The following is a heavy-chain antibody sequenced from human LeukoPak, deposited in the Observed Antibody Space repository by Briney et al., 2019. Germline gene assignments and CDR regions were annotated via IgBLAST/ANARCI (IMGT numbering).Heavy chain of an antibody. CDR1: GGSFSGYY. CDR3: ARFKGSGSYDY. V-gene: IGHV4-34*01. J-gene: IGHJ4*02. Sequence: SETLSLTCAVYGGSFSGYYWSWIRQPPGKGLEWIGEINHSGSTNYNPSLKSRVTISVDTSKNQFSLKLSSVTAADTAVYYCARFKGSGSYDYWGQGTLVTVSS. CDR2: INHSGST. D-gene: IGHD3-10*01.